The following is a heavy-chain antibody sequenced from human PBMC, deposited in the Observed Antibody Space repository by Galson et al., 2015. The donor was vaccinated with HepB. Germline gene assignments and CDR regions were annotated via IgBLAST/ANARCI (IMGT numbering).Heavy chain of an antibody. D-gene: IGHD3-22*01. V-gene: IGHV3-33*01. Sequence: SLRLSCAASGFTFRSYGMHWVRQAPGKGLEWVAVIWYDGSNKYYADSVKGRFTISRDNSKNTLYLQMNSLRAEDTAVYYCARDNRYDSSGYFDYWGQGTLVTVSS. CDR3: ARDNRYDSSGYFDY. CDR1: GFTFRSYG. J-gene: IGHJ4*02. CDR2: IWYDGSNK.